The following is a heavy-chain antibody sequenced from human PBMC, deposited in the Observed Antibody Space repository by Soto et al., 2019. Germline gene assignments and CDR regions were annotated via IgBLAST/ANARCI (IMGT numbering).Heavy chain of an antibody. V-gene: IGHV3-20*04. Sequence: AGGSLRLCCAASGFTFVDYGMTWVRQAPGKGLEWVSGINWDGGSTGYADSVKGRFTISRDNAKNSLYLQMNSLRAEDTALYYCARNPRAAAGTGYFAYWGQGTLVTVSS. CDR3: ARNPRAAAGTGYFAY. CDR1: GFTFVDYG. J-gene: IGHJ4*02. D-gene: IGHD6-13*01. CDR2: INWDGGST.